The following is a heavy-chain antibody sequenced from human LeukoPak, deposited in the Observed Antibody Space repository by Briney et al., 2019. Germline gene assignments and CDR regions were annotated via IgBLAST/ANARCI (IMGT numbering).Heavy chain of an antibody. CDR3: AGTYYDFWSGYYSSYMDV. CDR1: GGSISNDY. D-gene: IGHD3-3*01. V-gene: IGHV4-59*12. Sequence: PSETLSLTCSVSGGSISNDYWSWIRQPPGKGLEWIAYINYNWDTNYSPSLKSRATISIDTSKNQFSLKLSSVTAADTAVYYCAGTYYDFWSGYYSSYMDVWGKGTTVTVSS. J-gene: IGHJ6*03. CDR2: INYNWDT.